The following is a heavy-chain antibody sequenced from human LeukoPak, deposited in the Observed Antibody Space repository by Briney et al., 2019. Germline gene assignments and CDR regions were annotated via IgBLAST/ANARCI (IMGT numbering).Heavy chain of an antibody. Sequence: GGSLRLSCAASGFTFSSYWMSWVRQAPGKGLEWVANIKQDGSEKYYVDSVKGRFTISRDIAKNSLYLQMNSLRAEDTAVYYCARDTTGSSWDPTTDYWGQGTLVTVSS. V-gene: IGHV3-7*01. CDR1: GFTFSSYW. D-gene: IGHD6-13*01. CDR3: ARDTTGSSWDPTTDY. J-gene: IGHJ4*02. CDR2: IKQDGSEK.